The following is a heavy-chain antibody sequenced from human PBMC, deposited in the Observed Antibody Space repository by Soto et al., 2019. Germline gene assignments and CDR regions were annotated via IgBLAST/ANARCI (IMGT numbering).Heavy chain of an antibody. J-gene: IGHJ5*02. CDR1: GFTFSSYS. CDR2: ISGSSSYI. V-gene: IGHV3-21*01. Sequence: GGSLRLSCAASGFTFSSYSMNWVRQAPGKGLEWVSSISGSSSYIYYADSVKGRFTISRDNAKNSLYLQMNSLRAEDTAVYYCARDGLGDGSGSYSYFHWFDPWGQGTLVTVSS. D-gene: IGHD3-10*01. CDR3: ARDGLGDGSGSYSYFHWFDP.